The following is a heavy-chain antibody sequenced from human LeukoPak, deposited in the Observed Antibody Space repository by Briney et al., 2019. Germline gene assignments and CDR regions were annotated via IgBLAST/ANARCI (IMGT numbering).Heavy chain of an antibody. D-gene: IGHD4-17*01. CDR3: GKGGIYGDPGDY. V-gene: IGHV3-23*01. CDR1: GLTFTTYA. CDR2: ISNSGGST. J-gene: IGHJ4*02. Sequence: GGSLRLSCAASGLTFTTYAMSWVRQAPGKGLEWVSAISNSGGSTYYADSVKGRFTISRDNSRATLFLQMNSLRAEDTAVYYCGKGGIYGDPGDYWGQGTPVSVSS.